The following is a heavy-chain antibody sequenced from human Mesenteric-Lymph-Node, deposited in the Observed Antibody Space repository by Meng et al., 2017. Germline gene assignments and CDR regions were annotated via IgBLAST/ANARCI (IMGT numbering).Heavy chain of an antibody. CDR3: ARVNYDFWSGYPNYNWFDP. CDR2: IKQDGSEK. J-gene: IGHJ5*02. D-gene: IGHD3-3*01. V-gene: IGHV3-7*01. Sequence: GESLKISCAASGFTFSSYEMNWVRQAPGKGLEWVANIKQDGSEKYYVDSVKGRFTISRDNAKNSLYLQMNSLRAEDTAVYYCARVNYDFWSGYPNYNWFDPWGQGTLVTVSS. CDR1: GFTFSSYE.